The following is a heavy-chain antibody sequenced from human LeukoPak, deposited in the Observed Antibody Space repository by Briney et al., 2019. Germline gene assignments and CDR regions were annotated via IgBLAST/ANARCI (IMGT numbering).Heavy chain of an antibody. CDR1: GFTFSSYG. J-gene: IGHJ4*02. CDR2: ISYDGSNK. Sequence: PGGSLRLSCAASGFTFSSYGMHWVRQAPGKGLEWVAVISYDGSNKYYADSVKGRFTLSRDNSKNMLFLQMSNLRPEDTAVYYCARGGALTYSSGFDYWGLGTLVTVSS. CDR3: ARGGALTYSSGFDY. D-gene: IGHD6-19*01. V-gene: IGHV3-30*03.